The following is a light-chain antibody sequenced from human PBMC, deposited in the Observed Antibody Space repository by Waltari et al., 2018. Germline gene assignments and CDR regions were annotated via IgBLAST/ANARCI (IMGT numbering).Light chain of an antibody. J-gene: IGKJ4*01. V-gene: IGKV1-17*01. CDR1: QGIGNY. Sequence: DIQMTQSPSSLSASVGDTVTITCRASQGIGNYLNWFQQKPGKAPKLLIYAATTLQSGVPSRFSGSGSGTEFTLTINSLQPEDFATYYCLQHNRYPLTFGGGTKVEIK. CDR2: AAT. CDR3: LQHNRYPLT.